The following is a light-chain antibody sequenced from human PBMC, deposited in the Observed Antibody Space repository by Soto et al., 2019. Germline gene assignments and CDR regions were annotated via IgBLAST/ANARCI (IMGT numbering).Light chain of an antibody. V-gene: IGKV3-11*01. CDR3: QQRLNWPLT. CDR1: QSVTRF. J-gene: IGKJ1*01. Sequence: EIVLTQSPATLSLSPGERATLSCRASQSVTRFLAWYQQKPGQAPRLLISDASNRATGIPARFSGSGSGTDFTLIISNLEPEDFAVYYCQQRLNWPLTFGQGTKVEIK. CDR2: DAS.